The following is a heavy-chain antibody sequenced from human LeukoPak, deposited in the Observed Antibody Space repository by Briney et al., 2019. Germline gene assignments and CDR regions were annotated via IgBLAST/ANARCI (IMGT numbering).Heavy chain of an antibody. J-gene: IGHJ4*02. V-gene: IGHV3-33*01. D-gene: IGHD5-18*01. CDR3: ARGEGYSYGFDY. CDR1: GFTFSSYG. CDR2: IWYDGGNK. Sequence: GGSLRLSCAASGFTFSSYGMHWVRQAPGKGLEWVAVIWYDGGNKYYADSVKGRFTISRDNSKNTLYLQMNSLRAEDTAVYYCARGEGYSYGFDYWGQGTLVTVSS.